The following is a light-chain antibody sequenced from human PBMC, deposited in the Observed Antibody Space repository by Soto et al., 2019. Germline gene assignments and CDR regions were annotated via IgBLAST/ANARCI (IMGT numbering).Light chain of an antibody. J-gene: IGKJ1*01. CDR1: ESIRTW. V-gene: IGKV1-5*01. CDR2: DAS. CDR3: QQYHNYPRT. Sequence: DIPMTQSPFTLSASIGDRVTITCRASESIRTWLAWYQHKPGKAPKFLIYDASSLESGVPSRFSGSGSGTEFTLTISNLQPDDFATYFCQQYHNYPRTFGQGTKVEIK.